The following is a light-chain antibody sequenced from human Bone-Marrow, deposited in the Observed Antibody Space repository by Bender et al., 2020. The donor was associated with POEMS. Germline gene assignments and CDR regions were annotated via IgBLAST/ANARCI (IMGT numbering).Light chain of an antibody. V-gene: IGLV2-8*01. J-gene: IGLJ1*01. Sequence: QSALTQPPSASGSPGQSVTISCTGTSSDVGGYNYVSWYQQHPGKAPKLMICEVNKRPSGVPDRFSGSKSGNTASLTVSGLQAEDEADYYCCSYAGTSTYYVFGTGTKVTVL. CDR2: EVN. CDR1: SSDVGGYNY. CDR3: CSYAGTSTYYV.